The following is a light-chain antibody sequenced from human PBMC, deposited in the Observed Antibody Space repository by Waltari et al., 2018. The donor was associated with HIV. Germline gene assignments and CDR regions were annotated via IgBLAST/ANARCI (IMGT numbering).Light chain of an antibody. CDR3: QMWDSRTDHWV. CDR2: NDA. V-gene: IGLV3-21*04. CDR1: AIGSEH. J-gene: IGLJ3*02. Sequence: SYLLTQPPSESVAPGQTARISCGGNAIGSEHVQWSQQTPGTAPIMVIYNDADRPSGIPDRFSGSNSGNTATLTITRVEAGDEADYYCQMWDSRTDHWVFGGGTQLTVL.